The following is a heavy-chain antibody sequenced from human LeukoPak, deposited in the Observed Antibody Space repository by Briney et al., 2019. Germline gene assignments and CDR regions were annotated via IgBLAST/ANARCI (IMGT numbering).Heavy chain of an antibody. J-gene: IGHJ4*02. V-gene: IGHV4-61*01. D-gene: IGHD3-22*01. Sequence: SETLSLTCTVSGGSVSSGSYYWSWIQQPPGKGLEWIGYIYYSGSTNYNPSLKSRVTISVDTSKNQFSLKLSSVTAADTAVYYCARVGVITIDFDYWGQGTLVTVSS. CDR3: ARVGVITIDFDY. CDR1: GGSVSSGSYY. CDR2: IYYSGST.